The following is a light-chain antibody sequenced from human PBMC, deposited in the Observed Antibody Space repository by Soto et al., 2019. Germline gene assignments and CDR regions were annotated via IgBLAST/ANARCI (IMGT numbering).Light chain of an antibody. Sequence: QSALTQPRSVSGSPGQSVTISCTGTSSDVGGYNYVSWYQQHPGKAPKLMIYDVSKRPSGVPDRFSGSKSGNTASLTISGLQAEDEADYYCCSYAGSYCWVFGTGTKVTVL. CDR2: DVS. CDR3: CSYAGSYCWV. V-gene: IGLV2-11*01. CDR1: SSDVGGYNY. J-gene: IGLJ1*01.